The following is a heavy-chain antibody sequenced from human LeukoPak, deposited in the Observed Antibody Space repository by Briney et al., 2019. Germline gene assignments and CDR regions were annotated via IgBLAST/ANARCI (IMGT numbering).Heavy chain of an antibody. CDR3: ARDRRGSSSWKTYYFDY. D-gene: IGHD6-13*01. J-gene: IGHJ4*02. Sequence: GGSRRLSCAASGFTFSSDSTNWVRQAPGKGLEWVSSISSSSSYIYYADSVKGRFTISRDNAKNSLYLQMNSLRAEDTAVYYCARDRRGSSSWKTYYFDYWGQGTLVTVSS. V-gene: IGHV3-21*01. CDR1: GFTFSSDS. CDR2: ISSSSSYI.